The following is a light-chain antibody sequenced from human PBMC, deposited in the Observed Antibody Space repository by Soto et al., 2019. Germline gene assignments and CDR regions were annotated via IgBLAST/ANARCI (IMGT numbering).Light chain of an antibody. Sequence: QSVLTQPPSVSGTPGQRVTISCSGSTSSIVSNYVYWFQQFPGMAPKLLISRNDQRPSGVPDRFSGSKSGTSASLAISGLRSEDEAHYYCAAWDDILRAVVFGGGTKVTVL. CDR2: RND. CDR1: TSSIVSNY. J-gene: IGLJ2*01. V-gene: IGLV1-47*01. CDR3: AAWDDILRAVV.